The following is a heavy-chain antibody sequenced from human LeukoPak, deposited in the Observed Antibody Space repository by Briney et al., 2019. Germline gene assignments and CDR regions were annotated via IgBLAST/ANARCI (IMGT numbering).Heavy chain of an antibody. CDR3: ARSVYCSGGSCYRVYFDY. CDR1: GGSFSGYY. CDR2: INHSGST. J-gene: IGHJ4*02. D-gene: IGHD2-15*01. Sequence: SQTLSLTCAVYGGSFSGYYWSWIRHPPGKGLEWIGEINHSGSTNYNPSLKSRVTISVDTSKNQFSLKLSSVAAADTAVYYCARSVYCSGGSCYRVYFDYWGQGTLVTVSS. V-gene: IGHV4-34*01.